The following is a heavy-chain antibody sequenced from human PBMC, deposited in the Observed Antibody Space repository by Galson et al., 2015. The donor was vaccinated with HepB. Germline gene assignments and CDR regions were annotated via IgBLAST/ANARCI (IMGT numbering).Heavy chain of an antibody. CDR3: ARIRGYSYGYAVNYYYYMDV. Sequence: SETLSLTCTVSGGSISSSSYYWGWIRQPPGKGLEWIGSIYYSGSTYYNPSLKSRVTISVDTSKNQFSLKLSSVTAADTAVYYCARIRGYSYGYAVNYYYYMDVWGKGTTVTVSS. CDR2: IYYSGST. V-gene: IGHV4-39*01. D-gene: IGHD5-18*01. CDR1: GGSISSSSYY. J-gene: IGHJ6*03.